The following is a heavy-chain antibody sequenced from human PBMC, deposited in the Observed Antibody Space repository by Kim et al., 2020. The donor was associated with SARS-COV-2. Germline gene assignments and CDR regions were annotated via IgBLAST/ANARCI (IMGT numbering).Heavy chain of an antibody. Sequence: GGSLGLSCAASGFTFSSYSMNWVRQAPGKGLEWVSYISSSSSTIYYADSVKGRFTISRDNAKNSLYLQMNSLRAEDTAVYYCARDLARGSNWFDPWGQGTLVTVSS. J-gene: IGHJ5*02. CDR2: ISSSSSTI. D-gene: IGHD3-10*01. CDR1: GFTFSSYS. CDR3: ARDLARGSNWFDP. V-gene: IGHV3-48*04.